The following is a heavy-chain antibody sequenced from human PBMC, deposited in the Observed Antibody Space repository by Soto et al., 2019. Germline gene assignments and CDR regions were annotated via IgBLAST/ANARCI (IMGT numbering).Heavy chain of an antibody. CDR1: GFSFSSYG. CDR3: AKDLLGPGRAYGMDV. Sequence: QVQLVESGGGVVQPGRSLRLSCAASGFSFSSYGMHWVRQAPGKGLERVAVISYDGSNKYYADSVKGRVTIARDNSKNTLYLQMNSLSAEDTAVYYCAKDLLGPGRAYGMDVWGQGTTVTVSS. V-gene: IGHV3-30*18. D-gene: IGHD7-27*01. J-gene: IGHJ6*02. CDR2: ISYDGSNK.